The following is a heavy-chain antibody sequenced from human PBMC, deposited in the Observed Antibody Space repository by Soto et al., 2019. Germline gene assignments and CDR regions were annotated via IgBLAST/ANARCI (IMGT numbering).Heavy chain of an antibody. CDR1: GFIFSRHG. J-gene: IGHJ4*02. V-gene: IGHV3-33*01. CDR2: IWYDGSKK. CDR3: ARDLSYGSLDFDY. Sequence: PWGSLRLSCSPSGFIFSRHGMHWCRQAPGKGLEWVALIWYDGSKKNYADSVKGRFTISRDNSKNTLYLQMDSLRADDTAVYYCARDLSYGSLDFDYWGQGTLVTVSS. D-gene: IGHD5-18*01.